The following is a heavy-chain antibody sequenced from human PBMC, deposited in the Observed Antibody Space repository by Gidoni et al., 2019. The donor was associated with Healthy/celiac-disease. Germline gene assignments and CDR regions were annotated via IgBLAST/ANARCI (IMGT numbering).Heavy chain of an antibody. CDR2: IIPIFGTA. CDR3: ARDNCSSTSCYWGGVNWFDP. Sequence: QVQLVQSGAEVKKPGSSVKFSCKASGGTFSSYAISWVRQAPGQGLEWMGGIIPIFGTANYAQKFQGRVTITADKSTSTAYMELSSLRSEDTAVYYCARDNCSSTSCYWGGVNWFDPWGQGTLVTVSS. D-gene: IGHD2-2*01. J-gene: IGHJ5*02. CDR1: GGTFSSYA. V-gene: IGHV1-69*06.